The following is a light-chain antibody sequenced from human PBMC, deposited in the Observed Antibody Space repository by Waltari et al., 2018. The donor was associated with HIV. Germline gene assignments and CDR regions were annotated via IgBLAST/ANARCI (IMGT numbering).Light chain of an antibody. CDR1: QSISSW. CDR3: QQYDNYSYT. Sequence: DIQMTQSPSTLSASVGDRVTITCRASQSISSWLGWYQQKPGKAPKLLIYKASSLESGVPSRFSGSGSGTEFTLTISSLQPDDFATYYCQQYDNYSYTFGQGTKLEIK. CDR2: KAS. V-gene: IGKV1-5*03. J-gene: IGKJ2*01.